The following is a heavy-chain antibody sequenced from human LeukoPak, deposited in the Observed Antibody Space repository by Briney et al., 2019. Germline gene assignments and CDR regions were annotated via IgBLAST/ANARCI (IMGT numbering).Heavy chain of an antibody. CDR1: GFTFGDYA. J-gene: IGHJ4*02. CDR3: TREDYVWGSYRPHYYFDY. Sequence: GGSRRLSCTASGFTFGDYAMSWFRQAPGKGLEWVGFIRSKAYGGTTEYAASVKGRFTISRDDSKSIAYLQMNSLKTEDTAVYYCTREDYVWGSYRPHYYFDYWGQGTLVTVSS. D-gene: IGHD3-16*02. V-gene: IGHV3-49*03. CDR2: IRSKAYGGTT.